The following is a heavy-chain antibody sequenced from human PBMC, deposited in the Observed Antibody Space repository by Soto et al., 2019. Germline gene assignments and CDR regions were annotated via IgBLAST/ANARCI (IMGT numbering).Heavy chain of an antibody. CDR2: MNPNSGNT. CDR1: GYTFTSYD. V-gene: IGHV1-8*01. Sequence: QVQLVQSGAEVKKPGASVKVSCKASGYTFTSYDINWVRQATGQGLEWMGWMNPNSGNTGYAQKFQGRVTMTRNTSISTAYMEPSSLRSEDPAVYYCARRTDYYYYMDVWGKGTTVTVSS. J-gene: IGHJ6*03. CDR3: ARRTDYYYYMDV. D-gene: IGHD2-21*02.